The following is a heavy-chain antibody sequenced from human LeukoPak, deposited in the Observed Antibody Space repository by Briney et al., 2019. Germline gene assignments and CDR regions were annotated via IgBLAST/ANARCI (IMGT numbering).Heavy chain of an antibody. J-gene: IGHJ6*02. CDR1: GYTFTNYY. V-gene: IGHV1-46*01. D-gene: IGHD4-17*01. Sequence: ASVRVSCKASGYTFTNYYLHWVRQAPGHGLEWMAIINPSDGGTYYEQKLQGRVTVTRDTSTSTVYMELSSLRSEDTAVYYCARDTRTMTAVTRGQHYYYGLDVWGPGTTVTVSS. CDR3: ARDTRTMTAVTRGQHYYYGLDV. CDR2: INPSDGGT.